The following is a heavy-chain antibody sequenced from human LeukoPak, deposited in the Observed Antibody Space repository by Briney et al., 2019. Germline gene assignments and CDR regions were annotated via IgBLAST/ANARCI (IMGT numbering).Heavy chain of an antibody. V-gene: IGHV4-34*01. D-gene: IGHD1-7*01. J-gene: IGHJ6*03. Sequence: SETLSLTCAVYGGSFSGYYGSWIRRPPGKGLEGIGEINHRGSTNYNPSRKSRVTISVDTSKTQFSLQLRSVTAADPAVYYCASTNWYCTNYYYYYYMDVWGKGPTVTVSS. CDR3: ASTNWYCTNYYYYYYMDV. CDR2: INHRGST. CDR1: GGSFSGYY.